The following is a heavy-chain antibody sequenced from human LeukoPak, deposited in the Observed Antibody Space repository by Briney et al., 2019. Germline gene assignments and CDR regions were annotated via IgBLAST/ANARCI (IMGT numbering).Heavy chain of an antibody. V-gene: IGHV3-7*01. CDR2: IKEDGSEK. CDR3: AKDFLTTIAAYYFDY. J-gene: IGHJ4*02. D-gene: IGHD5-12*01. CDR1: GFTFSSYW. Sequence: GGSLRLSCAASGFTFSSYWMSWVRQAPGKGLEWVADIKEDGSEKYYVDSVKARFTISRDNAKNSLYLQMNSLRAEDTAVYYCAKDFLTTIAAYYFDYWGQGTLVTVSS.